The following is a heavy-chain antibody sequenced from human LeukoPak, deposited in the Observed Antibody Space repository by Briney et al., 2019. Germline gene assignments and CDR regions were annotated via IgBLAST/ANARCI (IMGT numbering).Heavy chain of an antibody. V-gene: IGHV4-34*01. CDR3: ARAPLFRYFDWSHYYSGTAV. Sequence: SETLSLTCAVYGGSFSGYYWSWIRQPPGKGLEWIGEINHSVSTNYNPSLKSRVTISGDTSKNRFSLKLGSVTAADTAVYSPARAPLFRYFDWSHYYSGTAVWGQGTTATASS. CDR1: GGSFSGYY. CDR2: INHSVST. D-gene: IGHD3-9*01. J-gene: IGHJ6*02.